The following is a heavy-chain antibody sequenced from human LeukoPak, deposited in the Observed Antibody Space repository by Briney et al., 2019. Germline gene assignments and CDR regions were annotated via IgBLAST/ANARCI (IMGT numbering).Heavy chain of an antibody. J-gene: IGHJ4*02. CDR2: ISNNGGYT. D-gene: IGHD3-22*01. CDR3: AKPPYDSSGYYYYSDY. CDR1: GFTFSSSA. Sequence: GGSLRLSCAASGFTFSSSAMSWVRQAPGKGLEWVSAISNNGGYTYYADSVQGRFTISRDNSKSTLCLQMNSLRAEDTAVYYCAKPPYDSSGYYYYSDYWGQGTLVTVSS. V-gene: IGHV3-23*01.